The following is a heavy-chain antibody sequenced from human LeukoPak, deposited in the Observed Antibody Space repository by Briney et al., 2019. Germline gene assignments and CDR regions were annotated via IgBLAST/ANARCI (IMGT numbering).Heavy chain of an antibody. V-gene: IGHV4-39*01. CDR3: ARQRADYFYFYVDV. D-gene: IGHD3-9*01. J-gene: IGHJ6*03. CDR1: GGSIGTTNYY. CDR2: IYYSETT. Sequence: SETLSLTCTVSGGSIGTTNYYWGWLRQPPGKGLEWIGSIYYSETTYDNPSLESRVTISIETSKNQFFLKLSSVTAADTAVYYCARQRADYFYFYVDVWGKGTTVTVS.